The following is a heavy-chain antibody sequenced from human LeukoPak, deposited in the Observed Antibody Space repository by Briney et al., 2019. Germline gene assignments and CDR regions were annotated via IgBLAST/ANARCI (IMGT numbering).Heavy chain of an antibody. CDR2: ISSSSTYI. Sequence: PGGSLRLSCAASGFTFSSYSMNWVRQAPGKGLEWVSSISSSSTYILYADSVKGRFTISRDNAKNSLYLQMNGLRAEDTAVYYCARDSFSGWFQSYYYYYMDVWGKGTTVTVSS. D-gene: IGHD3-10*01. J-gene: IGHJ6*03. CDR3: ARDSFSGWFQSYYYYYMDV. CDR1: GFTFSSYS. V-gene: IGHV3-21*01.